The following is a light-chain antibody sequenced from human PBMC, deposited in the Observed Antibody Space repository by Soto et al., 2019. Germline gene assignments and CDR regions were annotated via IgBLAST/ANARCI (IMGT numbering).Light chain of an antibody. CDR3: QQYNNRPPLT. CDR1: QSVCSK. J-gene: IGKJ4*01. Sequence: EIVMTQSPATLSVSPGERATLSCRASQSVCSKLAWYQQKPGQAPRLLIYGASTRATGIPARFSGSGSGTEFTLTISSLQSEDFAVYYCQQYNNRPPLTFGGGTKVDNK. V-gene: IGKV3-15*01. CDR2: GAS.